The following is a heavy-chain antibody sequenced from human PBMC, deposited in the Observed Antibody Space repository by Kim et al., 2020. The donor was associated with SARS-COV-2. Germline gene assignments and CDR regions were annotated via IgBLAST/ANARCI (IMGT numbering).Heavy chain of an antibody. V-gene: IGHV3-23*01. CDR3: AKSLAVAGKMVLEAYYGMDV. CDR2: ISGSGGST. D-gene: IGHD6-19*01. J-gene: IGHJ6*02. Sequence: GGSLRLSCAASGFTFSSYAMSWVRQAPGKGLEWVSAISGSGGSTYYADSVKGRFTISRDNSKNTLYLQMNSLRAEDTAVYYCAKSLAVAGKMVLEAYYGMDVWGQGTTVTVSS. CDR1: GFTFSSYA.